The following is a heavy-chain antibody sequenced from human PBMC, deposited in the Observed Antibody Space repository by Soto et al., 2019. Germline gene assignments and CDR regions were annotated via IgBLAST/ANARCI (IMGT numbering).Heavy chain of an antibody. Sequence: GWSLRLSCAASGFTFSSYAMSLVRQAPGKGLEWVSAISGSGGSTYYADSVKGRFTISRENSKNTLYLQMNSLRAEDTAVYYCAKDYTAMEIAFECWGKGTLVTVSS. J-gene: IGHJ4*02. CDR1: GFTFSSYA. CDR2: ISGSGGST. CDR3: AKDYTAMEIAFEC. D-gene: IGHD5-18*01. V-gene: IGHV3-23*01.